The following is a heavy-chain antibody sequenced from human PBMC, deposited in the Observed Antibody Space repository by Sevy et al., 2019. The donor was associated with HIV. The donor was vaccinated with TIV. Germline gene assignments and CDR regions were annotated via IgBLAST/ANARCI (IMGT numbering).Heavy chain of an antibody. Sequence: GGSLRLSCAASGFTFSSYAMSWVRQAPGKGLEWVSAISGSGGSTYYADSVKGRFTISRDNSKNTLYLQMNSLRAEDTAVYYCAKDLLAYCSSTSCYGVDYWVQGTLVTVSS. J-gene: IGHJ4*02. D-gene: IGHD2-2*01. CDR3: AKDLLAYCSSTSCYGVDY. CDR1: GFTFSSYA. CDR2: ISGSGGST. V-gene: IGHV3-23*01.